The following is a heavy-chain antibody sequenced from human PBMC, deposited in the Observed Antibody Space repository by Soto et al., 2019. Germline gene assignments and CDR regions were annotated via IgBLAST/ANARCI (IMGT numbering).Heavy chain of an antibody. D-gene: IGHD2-15*01. J-gene: IGHJ6*02. CDR3: VRDCSGATCFPGMDV. Sequence: GGSLRLSCAASGFTFSTYDMHWVRQVPGKGLEWVSSISGSGYISYADSLRGRVTISRDNAKKSLYLQIISLRAEDAAVYYCVRDCSGATCFPGMDVWGLGTTVTVSS. V-gene: IGHV3-21*01. CDR2: ISGSGYI. CDR1: GFTFSTYD.